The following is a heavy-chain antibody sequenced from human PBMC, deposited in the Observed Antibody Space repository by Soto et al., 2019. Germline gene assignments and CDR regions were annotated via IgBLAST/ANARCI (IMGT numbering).Heavy chain of an antibody. Sequence: QVQLVQSGAEVKKPGASVKVSCKASGYTFTSYGISWVRQAPGQGLEWMGWISAYNGNTNYAQKLQGRVTMTTDTSTSTAYMELRSLRSDDTAVYYCARESPRITIFGVVTYYFDYWGQGTLVTVSS. CDR1: GYTFTSYG. V-gene: IGHV1-18*01. J-gene: IGHJ4*02. CDR3: ARESPRITIFGVVTYYFDY. CDR2: ISAYNGNT. D-gene: IGHD3-3*01.